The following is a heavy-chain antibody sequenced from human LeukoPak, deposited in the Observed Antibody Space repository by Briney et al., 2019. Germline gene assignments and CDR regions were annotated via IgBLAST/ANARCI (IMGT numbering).Heavy chain of an antibody. D-gene: IGHD3-10*01. V-gene: IGHV3-7*01. J-gene: IGHJ4*02. Sequence: PGGSLRLSCAASGFTFSSYWMSWVRQAPGKGLEWVANIKQDGSEKYYVDSVKGRFTISRDNAKNSLYLQMNSLRAEDTAVYYCARVRVTMVRGVPYYFDYWGQGTLVTVSS. CDR1: GFTFSSYW. CDR3: ARVRVTMVRGVPYYFDY. CDR2: IKQDGSEK.